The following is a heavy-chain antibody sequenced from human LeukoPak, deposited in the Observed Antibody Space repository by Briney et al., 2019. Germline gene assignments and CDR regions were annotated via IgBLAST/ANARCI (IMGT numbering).Heavy chain of an antibody. CDR2: ISGSGGST. J-gene: IGHJ4*02. CDR3: AKTLTYYFDY. CDR1: GFTFNNYA. V-gene: IGHV3-23*01. D-gene: IGHD4-17*01. Sequence: GGSLRLSCAASGFTFNNYAMSWVRQAPGRGLEWVSAISGSGGSTYYADSVKGRFTISRDNSKNTLYLQMNSLRAEDTAVYYCAKTLTYYFDYWGQGTLVTVSS.